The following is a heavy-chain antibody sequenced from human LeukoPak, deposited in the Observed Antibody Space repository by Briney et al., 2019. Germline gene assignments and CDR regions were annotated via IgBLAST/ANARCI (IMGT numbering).Heavy chain of an antibody. CDR1: GGTFSSYA. CDR2: IIPIFGTA. Sequence: SVKVSCKASGGTFSSYAISWVRQAPGQGLEWMGRIIPIFGTANYAQKFQGRVTITTDESTSTDYMELSSLRSEDTAVYYCARGGYSYGYSFDYWGQGTLVTVSS. V-gene: IGHV1-69*05. CDR3: ARGGYSYGYSFDY. D-gene: IGHD5-18*01. J-gene: IGHJ4*02.